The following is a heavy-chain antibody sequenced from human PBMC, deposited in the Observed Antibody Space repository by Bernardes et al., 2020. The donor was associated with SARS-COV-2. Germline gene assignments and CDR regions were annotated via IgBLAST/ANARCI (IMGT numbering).Heavy chain of an antibody. V-gene: IGHV3-74*03. CDR2: INGDGSYT. D-gene: IGHD3-22*01. J-gene: IGHJ4*02. Sequence: GGSLRLSCAASGFTFSSYWMHWVRQVPGKGLVWVSRINGDGSYTTYVDSVEGRFTIFRDNPKNTLYLEMNSLRAEDTATYYCVRDQSTGYYLSHLNWGQGTQVTVSS. CDR3: VRDQSTGYYLSHLN. CDR1: GFTFSSYW.